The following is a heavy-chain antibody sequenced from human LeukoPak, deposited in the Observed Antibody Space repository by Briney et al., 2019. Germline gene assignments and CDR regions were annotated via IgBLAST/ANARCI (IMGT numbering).Heavy chain of an antibody. V-gene: IGHV3-48*04. Sequence: GGSLSLSCAASGFTFSSYSMNWVRQAPGKGLEWISYIDSNKIAIYYADSVKGRFTITRDNAKNSLYLQMNSLRAEDTAVYYCARDRELERNWFDPWGQGTLVIVSS. CDR3: ARDRELERNWFDP. D-gene: IGHD1-1*01. CDR1: GFTFSSYS. J-gene: IGHJ5*02. CDR2: IDSNKIAI.